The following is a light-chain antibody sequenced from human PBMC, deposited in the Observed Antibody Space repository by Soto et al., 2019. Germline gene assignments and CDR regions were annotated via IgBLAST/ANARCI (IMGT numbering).Light chain of an antibody. V-gene: IGLV2-14*01. Sequence: QSALTQPASVSGSPGQSITISCTGTSSDVGGYNFVSWYQQHPGKAPKLMIYDVYNRPSGLSNRFSGSKSGNTASLTISGLQAEDEDEYYCTSYTSTSTLVFGTGTKLTVL. CDR1: SSDVGGYNF. CDR3: TSYTSTSTLV. J-gene: IGLJ1*01. CDR2: DVY.